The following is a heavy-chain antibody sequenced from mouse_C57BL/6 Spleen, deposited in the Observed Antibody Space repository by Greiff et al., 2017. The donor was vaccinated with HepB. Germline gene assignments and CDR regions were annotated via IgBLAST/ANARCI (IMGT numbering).Heavy chain of an antibody. CDR2: ISYDGSN. D-gene: IGHD2-1*01. Sequence: EVKLQESGPGLVKPSQSLSLTCSVTGYSITSGYYRNWIRQFPGNKLEWMGYISYDGSNNYNPSLKNRISITRDTSKNQFFLKLNSVTTEDPATYDCARIYYGNYDYWGQGTTLTVSS. J-gene: IGHJ2*01. CDR3: ARIYYGNYDY. V-gene: IGHV3-6*01. CDR1: GYSITSGYY.